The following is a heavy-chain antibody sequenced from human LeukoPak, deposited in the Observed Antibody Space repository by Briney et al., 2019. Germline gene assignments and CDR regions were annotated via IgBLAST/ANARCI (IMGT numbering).Heavy chain of an antibody. V-gene: IGHV6-1*01. D-gene: IGHD1-14*01. CDR3: ARVNSWTEEPDTGFDY. CDR2: TYYRSKWYN. J-gene: IGHJ4*02. CDR1: GDSASNTRSA. Sequence: SQTLSLTCAISGDSASNTRSAWNWIRQSPSRGLEWLGRTYYRSKWYNDYALSVRSRITIKPDTSKNQFSLHLNSVTPEDTAVYFCARVNSWTEEPDTGFDYWGQGTLVTVSS.